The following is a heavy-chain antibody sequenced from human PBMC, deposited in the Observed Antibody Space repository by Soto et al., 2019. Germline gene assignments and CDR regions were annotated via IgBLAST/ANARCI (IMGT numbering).Heavy chain of an antibody. Sequence: EEQLLESGGGLVQPGGSLRLSCAASGLTFSRYAMSWVRQAPGKGLEWVSIINPSGDITYYGDSVKGRFTISRDNSKNTLSLQMNSLRAEDTAVYYCAKSLRPSALTTSYFDYRSQGTLVTVSS. CDR3: AKSLRPSALTTSYFDY. CDR1: GLTFSRYA. CDR2: INPSGDIT. D-gene: IGHD4-17*01. V-gene: IGHV3-23*01. J-gene: IGHJ4*02.